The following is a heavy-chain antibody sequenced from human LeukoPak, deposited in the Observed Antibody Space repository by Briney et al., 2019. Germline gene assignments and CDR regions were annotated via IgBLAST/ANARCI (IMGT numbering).Heavy chain of an antibody. D-gene: IGHD6-19*01. Sequence: PGGSLRLSCAASGFTFSSYAMHWVRQAPGKGLEWVAVISYDGSNKYYADSVKGRFTISRDNSKNTLYLQMNSLRAEDTAVYYCARESHSSGWYLDYWGQGTLVTVSS. CDR3: ARESHSSGWYLDY. CDR2: ISYDGSNK. J-gene: IGHJ4*02. CDR1: GFTFSSYA. V-gene: IGHV3-30-3*01.